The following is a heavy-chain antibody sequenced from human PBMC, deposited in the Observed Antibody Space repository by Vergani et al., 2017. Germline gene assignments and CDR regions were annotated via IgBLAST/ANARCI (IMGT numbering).Heavy chain of an antibody. D-gene: IGHD3-3*01. CDR1: GFTFSSYA. CDR3: ARAYYDFWSGYPHGWFDP. CDR2: ISSSSSTI. J-gene: IGHJ5*02. V-gene: IGHV3-48*01. Sequence: EVQLLESGGGLVQPGGSLRLSCAASGFTFSSYAMSWVRQAPGKGLEWVSYISSSSSTIYYADSVKGRFTISRDNAKNSLYLQMNSLRAEDTAVYYCARAYYDFWSGYPHGWFDPWGQGTLVTVSS.